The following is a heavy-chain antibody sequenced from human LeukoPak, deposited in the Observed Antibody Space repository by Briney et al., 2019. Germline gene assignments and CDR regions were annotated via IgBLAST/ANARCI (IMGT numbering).Heavy chain of an antibody. CDR1: GFRFTNAW. J-gene: IGHJ4*02. CDR3: ATDLGLTMIRGVIVS. Sequence: GGSLRLFCAPSGFRFTNAWMTWVRQAPGKGLEWVGRIKSKADGGTTDYGAPMKGRFTISRDDSKNTLYLQMNSLETEDTAVYYCATDLGLTMIRGVIVSWGQGTLVTVSS. V-gene: IGHV3-15*01. D-gene: IGHD3-10*01. CDR2: IKSKADGGTT.